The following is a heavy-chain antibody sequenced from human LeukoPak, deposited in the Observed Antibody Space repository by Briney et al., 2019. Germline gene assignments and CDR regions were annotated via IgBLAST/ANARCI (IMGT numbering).Heavy chain of an antibody. V-gene: IGHV4-59*01. Sequence: SETLSLTCTVSGGSISSYYWSWIRQPPGKGLEWIGYIYYSGSTNYNPSLKSRVTISVDTSKNQYSLKLSSVTAADTAIYYCAKGAGGFSYYNWFDPWGQGTLVTVSS. CDR1: GGSISSYY. D-gene: IGHD5-18*01. CDR2: IYYSGST. J-gene: IGHJ5*02. CDR3: AKGAGGFSYYNWFDP.